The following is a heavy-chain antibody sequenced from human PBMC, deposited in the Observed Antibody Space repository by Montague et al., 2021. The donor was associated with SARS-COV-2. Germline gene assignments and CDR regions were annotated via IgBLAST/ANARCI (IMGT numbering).Heavy chain of an antibody. V-gene: IGHV4-4*07. CDR1: GGSISSYY. J-gene: IGHJ2*01. Sequence: SETLSLTCTVSGGSISSYYWSWIRQPAGKGLEWIGRIYTSGSTNYNPSLKSRVTMSVDTSKNQFSLKLSSVTAADTAVYYCARGLDYYDFWSGYYPAYWHFDLWGRGTLVTVSS. CDR3: ARGLDYYDFWSGYYPAYWHFDL. D-gene: IGHD3-3*01. CDR2: IYTSGST.